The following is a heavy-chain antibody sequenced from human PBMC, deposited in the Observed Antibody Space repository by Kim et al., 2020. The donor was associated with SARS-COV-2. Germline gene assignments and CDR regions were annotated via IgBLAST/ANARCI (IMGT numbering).Heavy chain of an antibody. V-gene: IGHV3-7*01. D-gene: IGHD2-2*01. Sequence: GGSLRLSCAASGFTFSSYWMSWVRQAPGKGLEWVANIKQDGSEKYYVDSVKGRFTISRDNAKNSLYLQMNSLRAEDTAVYYCARERVVPAAPTARATRRYMDVWGKGTTVTVSS. J-gene: IGHJ6*03. CDR3: ARERVVPAAPTARATRRYMDV. CDR2: IKQDGSEK. CDR1: GFTFSSYW.